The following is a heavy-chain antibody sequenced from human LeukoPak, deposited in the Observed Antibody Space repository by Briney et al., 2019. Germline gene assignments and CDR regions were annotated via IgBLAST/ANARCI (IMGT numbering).Heavy chain of an antibody. D-gene: IGHD6-19*01. V-gene: IGHV4-61*02. CDR1: GVSISSGSYY. Sequence: SETLSLTCTVSGVSISSGSYYWSWIRQPAGKELEWIGRIYTSGSTNYNPSLKSRVTISVDTSKNQFSLKLSSVTAADTAVYYCARDGVSSGWSLFDYWGQGTLVTVSS. J-gene: IGHJ4*02. CDR2: IYTSGST. CDR3: ARDGVSSGWSLFDY.